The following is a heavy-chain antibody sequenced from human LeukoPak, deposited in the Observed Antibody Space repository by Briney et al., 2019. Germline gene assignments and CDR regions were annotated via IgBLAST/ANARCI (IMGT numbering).Heavy chain of an antibody. D-gene: IGHD3-10*01. Sequence: SETLSLTCTVSGDPISSYSNYKWSWIRQPPGKGLEWIGSMYYSGRTYYNPSLKSRVTISVDTSKNQFSLKMTSVTAADTAVYYCARHGSPSDVLSAFDIWGQGTMVTVSS. CDR1: GDPISSYSNYK. CDR3: ARHGSPSDVLSAFDI. CDR2: MYYSGRT. J-gene: IGHJ3*02. V-gene: IGHV4-39*01.